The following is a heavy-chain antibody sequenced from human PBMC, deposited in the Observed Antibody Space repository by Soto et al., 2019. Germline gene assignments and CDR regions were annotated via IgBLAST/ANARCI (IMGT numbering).Heavy chain of an antibody. Sequence: ASRKGSLKASGFTLYPHGISWGRQAPGQGLEWMGWISAYNGNTNYAQKLQGRVTMTTDTSTSTAYMELRSLRSGDTAVYYCARDSRYQPTCFDYWGQGTLVTVSS. CDR3: ARDSRYQPTCFDY. D-gene: IGHD2-2*01. V-gene: IGHV1-18*01. J-gene: IGHJ4*02. CDR1: GFTLYPHG. CDR2: ISAYNGNT.